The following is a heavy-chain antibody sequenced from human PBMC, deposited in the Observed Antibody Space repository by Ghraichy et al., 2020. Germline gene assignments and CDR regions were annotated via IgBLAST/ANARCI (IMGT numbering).Heavy chain of an antibody. CDR3: AKVERYSETSPII. CDR2: ISGSGAIT. J-gene: IGHJ3*02. Sequence: GGSRRLSCAASGFTVGSYGMTWVRQAPGKGLEWVSGISGSGAITYYADSVKGRFTISRDDSKNTLYLQLNSLRADDTAVYYCAKVERYSETSPIIWGQGTMVTVSS. CDR1: GFTVGSYG. V-gene: IGHV3-23*01. D-gene: IGHD5-12*01.